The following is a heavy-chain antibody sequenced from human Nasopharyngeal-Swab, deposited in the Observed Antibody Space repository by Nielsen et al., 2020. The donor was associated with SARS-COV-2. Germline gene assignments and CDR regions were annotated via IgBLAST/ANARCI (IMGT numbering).Heavy chain of an antibody. CDR3: AREGRWELPVPFDY. Sequence: GASLKISCAASGFTFSSYSMNWVRQAPGRGLEWVSYISSSSTIYYADSVKGRFTISRDNAKNSLHLQMNSLRAEDTAVYYCAREGRWELPVPFDYWGQGTLVTVSS. CDR2: ISSSSTI. V-gene: IGHV3-48*04. CDR1: GFTFSSYS. D-gene: IGHD1-26*01. J-gene: IGHJ4*02.